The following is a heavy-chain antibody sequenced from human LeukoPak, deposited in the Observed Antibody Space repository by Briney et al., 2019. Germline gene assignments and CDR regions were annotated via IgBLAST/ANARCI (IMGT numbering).Heavy chain of an antibody. Sequence: GGSLRLSCAASGFTVSSNYMSWVRQAPGKGLEWVSVIYSGGSTYYADSVKGRFTISRDNSKNTPYLQMNSLRAEDTAVYYCARDPGEYGDYDEVWGQGTLVTVSS. D-gene: IGHD4-17*01. V-gene: IGHV3-53*01. CDR3: ARDPGEYGDYDEV. CDR1: GFTVSSNY. J-gene: IGHJ4*02. CDR2: IYSGGST.